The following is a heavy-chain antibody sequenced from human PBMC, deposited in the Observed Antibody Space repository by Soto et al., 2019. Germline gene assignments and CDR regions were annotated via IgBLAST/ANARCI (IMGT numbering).Heavy chain of an antibody. CDR2: ISWNSGSI. V-gene: IGHV3-9*01. CDR3: AKDKRRYGSGSRHWFDP. J-gene: IGHJ5*02. Sequence: EVQLVESGGGLVQPGRSLRLSCAASGFTFDDYAMHWVRQAPGKGLEWVSGISWNSGSIGYADSVKGRFTISRDNAKNSLYLQMNSLRAEDTALYYCAKDKRRYGSGSRHWFDPWGQGTLVTVSS. D-gene: IGHD3-10*01. CDR1: GFTFDDYA.